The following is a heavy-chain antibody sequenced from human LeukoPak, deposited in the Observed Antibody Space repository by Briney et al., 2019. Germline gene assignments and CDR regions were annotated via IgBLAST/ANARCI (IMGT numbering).Heavy chain of an antibody. J-gene: IGHJ5*02. V-gene: IGHV3-30*04. CDR2: IAYDGSNK. CDR3: ARDPYSGSRVGSYTWFDP. CDR1: GFTFSVYA. Sequence: GGSLRLSCAASGFTFSVYAMHGVRQAPGKGLEWVAIIAYDGSNKYYADSVKGRFTISRHNSKNTVYLQMNSLRAEDTAVYYCARDPYSGSRVGSYTWFDPWGQGTLVTVSS. D-gene: IGHD1-26*01.